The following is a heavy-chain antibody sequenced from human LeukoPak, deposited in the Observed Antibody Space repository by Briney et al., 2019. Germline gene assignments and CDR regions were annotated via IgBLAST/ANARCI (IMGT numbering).Heavy chain of an antibody. CDR3: ARDNNGDH. D-gene: IGHD1/OR15-1a*01. CDR1: GFSLSYYT. V-gene: IGHV3-30*04. J-gene: IGHJ4*02. Sequence: PGRSLRPSCAASGFSLSYYTMYWVRQAPGKGLEWVAVISYDGSNENYADSVKGRFTISRDTSKNTLYLQMNSLRAEDTAVYYCARDNNGDHWGQGALVTVSS. CDR2: ISYDGSNE.